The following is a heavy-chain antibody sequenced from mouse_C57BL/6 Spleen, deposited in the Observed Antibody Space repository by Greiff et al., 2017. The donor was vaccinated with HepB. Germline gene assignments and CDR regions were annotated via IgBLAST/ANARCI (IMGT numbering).Heavy chain of an antibody. Sequence: EVHLVESEGGLVQPGRSMKLSCTASGFTFSDYYMAWVRQVPEKGLEWVANINYDGSSTYYLDSLKSRFIISRDNAKNILYLQMSSLKSEDTATYYCAREGYGKDYAMDYWGQGTSVTVSS. CDR2: INYDGSST. CDR3: AREGYGKDYAMDY. J-gene: IGHJ4*01. CDR1: GFTFSDYY. V-gene: IGHV5-16*01. D-gene: IGHD2-1*01.